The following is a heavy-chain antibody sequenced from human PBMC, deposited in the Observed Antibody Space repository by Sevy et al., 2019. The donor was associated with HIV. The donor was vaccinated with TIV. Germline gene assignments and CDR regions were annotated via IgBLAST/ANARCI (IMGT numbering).Heavy chain of an antibody. CDR1: GFSISGYS. D-gene: IGHD6-19*01. CDR3: AREDIRVAGIVYYFHS. CDR2: IWYVGTNK. V-gene: IGHV3-33*01. J-gene: IGHJ4*02. Sequence: GGSLRLSCAASGFSISGYSMHWVRQAPGKGLEWVAVIWYVGTNKEYADSVKGRFTISRDNSKNTLYLQMYSLRAEDTAVYYCAREDIRVAGIVYYFHSWGQGTLVTVSS.